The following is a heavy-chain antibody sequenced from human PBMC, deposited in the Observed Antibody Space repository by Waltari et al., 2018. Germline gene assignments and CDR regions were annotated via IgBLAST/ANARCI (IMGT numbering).Heavy chain of an antibody. CDR3: AIRPSSSWHTFDY. J-gene: IGHJ4*02. D-gene: IGHD6-13*01. Sequence: QLQLQESGPGLVKPSETLSLTCTVSGGSISSSSYYWGWIRQTAGKGMEWIGSIYYSGSTYYNPSLKSRVTISVDTSKNQFSLKLSSVTAADTAVYYCAIRPSSSWHTFDYWGQGTLVTVSA. V-gene: IGHV4-39*01. CDR2: IYYSGST. CDR1: GGSISSSSYY.